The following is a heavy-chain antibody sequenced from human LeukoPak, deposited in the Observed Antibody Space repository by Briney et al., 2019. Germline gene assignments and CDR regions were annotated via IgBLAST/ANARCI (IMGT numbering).Heavy chain of an antibody. V-gene: IGHV4-39*07. Sequence: SETLSLTSTVSGGSISSSSYYWGWIRQPPGKGLEWIGSIYYSGSTYYNPSLKSRVTISVDTSKNQFSLKLSSVTAADTAVYYCAREGGYSYGPIGNWFDPWGQGTLVTVSS. D-gene: IGHD5-18*01. CDR3: AREGGYSYGPIGNWFDP. CDR1: GGSISSSSYY. CDR2: IYYSGST. J-gene: IGHJ5*02.